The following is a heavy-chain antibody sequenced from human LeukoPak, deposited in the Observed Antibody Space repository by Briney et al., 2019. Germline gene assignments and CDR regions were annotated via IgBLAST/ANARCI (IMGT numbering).Heavy chain of an antibody. D-gene: IGHD6-6*01. Sequence: GGSLRLSCEVSGVTFSSYAMSCVRQAPGKGLEWVSAISGSGGSTYYADSVKGRFTISRDNSKNTLYLHMNSLRAEDTAVYYCAKGGSSSFDYYYGMDVWGQGTTVTVSS. CDR2: ISGSGGST. V-gene: IGHV3-23*01. J-gene: IGHJ6*02. CDR3: AKGGSSSFDYYYGMDV. CDR1: GVTFSSYA.